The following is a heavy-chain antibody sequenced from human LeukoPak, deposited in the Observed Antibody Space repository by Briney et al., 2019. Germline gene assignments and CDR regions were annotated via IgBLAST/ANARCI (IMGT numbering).Heavy chain of an antibody. CDR2: ISGSGGST. J-gene: IGHJ4*02. CDR3: AGDSDYGGYSRFDY. V-gene: IGHV3-23*01. Sequence: GGSLRLSCAASGFTFSSYAMSWVRQAPGEGLEWVSAISGSGGSTYYADSVKGRFTISRDNSKNTLYLQMNSLRGEDTAVYYCAGDSDYGGYSRFDYWGQGTLVTVSS. CDR1: GFTFSSYA. D-gene: IGHD4-17*01.